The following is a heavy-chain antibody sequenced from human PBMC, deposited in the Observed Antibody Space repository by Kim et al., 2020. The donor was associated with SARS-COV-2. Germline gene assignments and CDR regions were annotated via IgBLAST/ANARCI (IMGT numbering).Heavy chain of an antibody. D-gene: IGHD3-16*02. Sequence: PALQGQVTISVDNSINTAYLQWSSLKASDTAIYYCARRQSLVTAARYFDLWGRGTLVTVSS. J-gene: IGHJ2*01. CDR3: ARRQSLVTAARYFDL. V-gene: IGHV5-51*01.